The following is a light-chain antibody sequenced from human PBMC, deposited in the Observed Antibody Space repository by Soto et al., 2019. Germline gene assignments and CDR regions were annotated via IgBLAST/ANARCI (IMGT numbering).Light chain of an antibody. J-gene: IGLJ3*02. Sequence: VLTQSPSASASLGASVKLTCNLTSGHSSYAIAWHQQQPEKGPRYLMKVNSDGSHNKGDGIPDRFSGSSSGAERYLTISSLQSEDEADYYCQTWDNGIWVFGAGTKLTVL. CDR1: SGHSSYA. CDR2: VNSDGSH. V-gene: IGLV4-69*01. CDR3: QTWDNGIWV.